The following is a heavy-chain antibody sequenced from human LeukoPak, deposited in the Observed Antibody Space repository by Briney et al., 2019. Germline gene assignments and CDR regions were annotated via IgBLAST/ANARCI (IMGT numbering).Heavy chain of an antibody. V-gene: IGHV3-23*01. J-gene: IGHJ6*03. Sequence: PGGSLRLSCAASGFTFSSYAMTWVRQAPGKGLEWVSAISGSGGSTYYADSVKGRFTIPRDNSKNTLFLQMNSLRAEDTAVYYCAKRRGLELLYYYYMDVWGKGTTVTVSS. CDR3: AKRRGLELLYYYYMDV. D-gene: IGHD1-7*01. CDR2: ISGSGGST. CDR1: GFTFSSYA.